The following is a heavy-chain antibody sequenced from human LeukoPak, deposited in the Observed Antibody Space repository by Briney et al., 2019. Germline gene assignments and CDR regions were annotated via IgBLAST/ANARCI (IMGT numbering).Heavy chain of an antibody. CDR1: GGSIGSGDYY. D-gene: IGHD2-2*03. Sequence: SETLSLTCTVSGGSIGSGDYYWSWIRQPPGKGLEWNGYIYYSGSTYYNPSLKSRITISVNTSKSQLSLKLSSVTAADTAVYCCARGLFGYCSSTSCSRWFDPWGQGTLVTVSS. J-gene: IGHJ5*02. CDR2: IYYSGST. V-gene: IGHV4-30-4*08. CDR3: ARGLFGYCSSTSCSRWFDP.